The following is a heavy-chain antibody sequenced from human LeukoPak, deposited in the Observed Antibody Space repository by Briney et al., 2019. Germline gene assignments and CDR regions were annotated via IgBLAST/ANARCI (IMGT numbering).Heavy chain of an antibody. CDR3: ARHGLPFATSVYYYMDV. CDR1: GFTFSSYS. J-gene: IGHJ6*03. CDR2: ISSSSSYI. D-gene: IGHD3-10*01. Sequence: GGSVRLSCAASGFTFSSYSMKWVRQAPGKGREGVSSISSSSSYIYYAASVKGRFTISRDNAKNPLYLQMNSLRAEDTAVYYCARHGLPFATSVYYYMDVGGKGTTVTVS. V-gene: IGHV3-21*01.